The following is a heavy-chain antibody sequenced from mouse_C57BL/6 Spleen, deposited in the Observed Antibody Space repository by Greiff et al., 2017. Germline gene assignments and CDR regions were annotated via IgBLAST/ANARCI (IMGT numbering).Heavy chain of an antibody. D-gene: IGHD1-1*01. CDR1: GYTFTSYW. J-gene: IGHJ4*01. V-gene: IGHV1-69*01. CDR2: IDPSDSYT. Sequence: QVQLQQPGAELVMPGASVKLSCKASGYTFTSYWMHWVKQRPGQGLEWIGEIDPSDSYTNYNQKFKGKSTLPVDKSSSTAYMQLSSLTSEDSAVYYCARYYYGSSYNYAMDYWGQGTSVTVSS. CDR3: ARYYYGSSYNYAMDY.